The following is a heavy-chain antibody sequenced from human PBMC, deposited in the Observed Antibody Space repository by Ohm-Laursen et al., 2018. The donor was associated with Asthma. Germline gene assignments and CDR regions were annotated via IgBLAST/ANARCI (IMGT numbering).Heavy chain of an antibody. J-gene: IGHJ4*02. CDR1: GFTFSSYG. CDR2: ISYHGSNQ. V-gene: IGHV3-30*03. CDR3: ARDRSRSGHYPRPHDY. D-gene: IGHD3-22*01. Sequence: SLRLSCSASGFTFSSYGMHWVRQAPGKGLEWVAVISYHGSNQFYTNSVKGRFTISRDDSKNTLYLQMNSLRPEDTAVYYCARDRSRSGHYPRPHDYWGQGTLITVSS.